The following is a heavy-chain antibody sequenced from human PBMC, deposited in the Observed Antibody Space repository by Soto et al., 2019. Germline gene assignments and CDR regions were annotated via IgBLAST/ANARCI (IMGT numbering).Heavy chain of an antibody. CDR1: GYTFTNYA. J-gene: IGHJ4*02. D-gene: IGHD5-18*01. V-gene: IGHV1-3*01. Sequence: QVQLVQSGAEAKRPGASVKVSCKASGYTFTNYAMHWVRQAPGQRLEWMGWINAGNGNTKYSQNFQGRVTITRDTSASTAYMELSSLRSEDTAVYYCARGPGHSYDDYWGQGTLVTVSS. CDR3: ARGPGHSYDDY. CDR2: INAGNGNT.